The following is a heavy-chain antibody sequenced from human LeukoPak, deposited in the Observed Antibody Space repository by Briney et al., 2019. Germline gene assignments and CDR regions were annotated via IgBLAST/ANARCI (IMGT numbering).Heavy chain of an antibody. V-gene: IGHV3-21*01. D-gene: IGHD3/OR15-3a*01. CDR2: ISSSSSYI. J-gene: IGHJ5*02. CDR3: ARDGLEGDWFDP. Sequence: GGSLRLSCAASGFTFSSYSMNWVRQAPGKGLEWVSSISSSSSYIYYADSVKGRFTISRDNAKNSLYLQMNSLRAEDTAVYYCARDGLEGDWFDPWGQGTLVTVSS. CDR1: GFTFSSYS.